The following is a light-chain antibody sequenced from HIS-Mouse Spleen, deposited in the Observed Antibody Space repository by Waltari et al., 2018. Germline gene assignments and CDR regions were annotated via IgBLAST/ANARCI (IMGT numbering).Light chain of an antibody. CDR3: YSTDSSGNHRV. CDR2: EDS. CDR1: ALPKKY. V-gene: IGLV3-10*01. Sequence: SYELTQPPSVSVSPGQTARITCSGAALPKKYAYWYQQKSGQAPVLVISEDSKRPSGTPERFSGSSSGTMATLTISGAQVEDEADYYCYSTDSSGNHRVFGGGTKLTVL. J-gene: IGLJ2*01.